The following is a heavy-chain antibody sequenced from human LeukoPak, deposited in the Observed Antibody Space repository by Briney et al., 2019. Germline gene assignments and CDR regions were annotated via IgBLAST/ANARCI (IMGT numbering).Heavy chain of an antibody. CDR1: GGSINSYY. CDR2: IYTSGST. V-gene: IGHV4-4*07. J-gene: IGHJ4*02. CDR3: AIQAYDFWSGYSPGDY. D-gene: IGHD3-3*01. Sequence: PSETLSLTCTVSGGSINSYYWSWIRQPAGKGLEWIGRIYTSGSTNYNPSLKSRVTMSVDTSKNQFSLKLRSVTAADTAVYYCAIQAYDFWSGYSPGDYWGQGTLVTVSS.